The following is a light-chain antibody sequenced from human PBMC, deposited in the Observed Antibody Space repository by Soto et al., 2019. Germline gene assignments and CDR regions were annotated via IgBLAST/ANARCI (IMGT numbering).Light chain of an antibody. Sequence: DIQMTQSPASLSASVGDRVTLICRACQSSGTYLNWYQQKPGKAPKLMIFAASSLQSGVPSRFSGSGSGTDFTLTISSLQPEDFATYYCQQSYSTPPTFGGGNKVDIK. CDR1: QSSGTY. J-gene: IGKJ4*01. CDR2: AAS. CDR3: QQSYSTPPT. V-gene: IGKV1-39*01.